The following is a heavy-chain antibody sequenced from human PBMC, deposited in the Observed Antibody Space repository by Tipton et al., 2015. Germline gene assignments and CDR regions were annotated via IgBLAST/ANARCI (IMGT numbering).Heavy chain of an antibody. CDR2: IYYSGST. J-gene: IGHJ6*02. CDR1: GGSISSDSRY. CDR3: ARAPVVAATPEYPYYYYGMDV. V-gene: IGHV4-39*01. Sequence: TLSLTCTVSGGSISSDSRYWGWIRQPPGKGLEWIGNIYYSGSTYYKTSLKSRVTISVDPSKNQFSLKLSSVTAADTAVYYCARAPVVAATPEYPYYYYGMDVWGQGTTVTVSS. D-gene: IGHD2-15*01.